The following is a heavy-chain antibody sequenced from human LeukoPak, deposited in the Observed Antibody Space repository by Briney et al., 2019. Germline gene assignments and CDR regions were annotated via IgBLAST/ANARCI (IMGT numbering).Heavy chain of an antibody. J-gene: IGHJ6*02. Sequence: ASVKVSCKTSGYTFSSYDINWVRQATGQGLEWMGWMNPNSGNTGYAQMFQGRVTMTRNTSISTAYMELSSLRSEDTAVYFCARATQNYYYAMDVWGQGTTVTVS. CDR1: GYTFSSYD. CDR3: ARATQNYYYAMDV. V-gene: IGHV1-8*01. CDR2: MNPNSGNT.